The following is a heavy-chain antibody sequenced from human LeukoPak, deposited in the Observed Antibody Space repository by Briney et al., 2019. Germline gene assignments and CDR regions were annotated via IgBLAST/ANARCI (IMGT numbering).Heavy chain of an antibody. CDR1: GFSFSNYG. CDR2: IWYDGTTK. V-gene: IGHV3-33*06. CDR3: AKVRLDGSGTYAFDY. Sequence: GGSLRLSCAASGFSFSNYGMRLVRQAPGKGLEWVAVIWYDGTTKFYADSVKGRFTISRDNSKNTLYLQMNSLRAEDTAVYFCAKVRLDGSGTYAFDYWDQGTLVTVSS. D-gene: IGHD3-10*01. J-gene: IGHJ4*02.